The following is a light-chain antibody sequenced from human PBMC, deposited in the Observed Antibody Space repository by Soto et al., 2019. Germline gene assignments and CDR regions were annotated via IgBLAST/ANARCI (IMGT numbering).Light chain of an antibody. V-gene: IGKV1-39*01. Sequence: DIQMTQSPSSLSASVGDRVTITCRASQTITNYLNWYQQKPGRAPKLLIFSASTLLSGVPSRFTGGGSGTDFTLTIDSLLPEDFATYYCQQSYSSPWTFAQGTKVEIK. J-gene: IGKJ1*01. CDR2: SAS. CDR1: QTITNY. CDR3: QQSYSSPWT.